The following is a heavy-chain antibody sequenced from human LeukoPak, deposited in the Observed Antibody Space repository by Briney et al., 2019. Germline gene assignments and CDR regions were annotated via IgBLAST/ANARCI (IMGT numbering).Heavy chain of an antibody. V-gene: IGHV3-15*01. D-gene: IGHD2-15*01. CDR1: GLTFSNAW. CDR3: PTDPRTWWLGS. J-gene: IGHJ5*02. Sequence: PGWSLRLSCAASGLTFSNAWMRWGREAAGPGLGGGGRIKSKTDGATTDYAASVKGRFTISRDDSKNTLYLQMNSLKSEATAVYYCPTDPRTWWLGSCGQGKLVTVSS. CDR2: IKSKTDGATT.